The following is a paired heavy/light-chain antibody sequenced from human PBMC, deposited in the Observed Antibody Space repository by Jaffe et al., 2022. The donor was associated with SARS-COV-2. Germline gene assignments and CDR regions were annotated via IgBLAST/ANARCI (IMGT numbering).Light chain of an antibody. V-gene: IGKV3-15*01. CDR1: QSVSSN. Sequence: EIVMTQSPATLSVSPGERATLSCRASQSVSSNLAWYQQKPGQAPRLLIYGASTRATGIPARFSGSGSGTEFTLTISSLQSEDFAVYYCQQYNNWPGTFGQGTKLEIK. CDR2: GAS. CDR3: QQYNNWPGT. J-gene: IGKJ2*01.
Heavy chain of an antibody. CDR3: AKGSDDYHYYDSSGYYYYFDY. Sequence: EVQLVESGGGVVQPGGSLRLSCAASGFTFDDYAMHWVRQAPGKGLEWVSLISGDGGSTYYADSVKGRFTISRDNSKNSLYLQMNSLRTEDTALYYCAKGSDDYHYYDSSGYYYYFDYWGQGTLVTVSS. J-gene: IGHJ4*02. CDR2: ISGDGGST. V-gene: IGHV3-43*02. CDR1: GFTFDDYA. D-gene: IGHD3-22*01.